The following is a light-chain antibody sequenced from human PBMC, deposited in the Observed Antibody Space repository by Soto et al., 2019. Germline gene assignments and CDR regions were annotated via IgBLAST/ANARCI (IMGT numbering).Light chain of an antibody. V-gene: IGLV2-14*01. CDR1: SSDVGGYNY. Sequence: QYLLTQPASVSWSPGQSITISCTGTSSDVGGYNYVSWYQQHPGKAPKLMIYEVSNRPSGVSNRFSGSKSGNTASLTISGLQAEEEADYYCSSYTSSSTIVFGTGTKVTVL. CDR2: EVS. CDR3: SSYTSSSTIV. J-gene: IGLJ1*01.